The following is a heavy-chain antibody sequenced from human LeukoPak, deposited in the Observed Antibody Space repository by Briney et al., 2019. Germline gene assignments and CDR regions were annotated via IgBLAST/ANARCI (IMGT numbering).Heavy chain of an antibody. Sequence: GGSLRLSCAASGFTFSNYAITWVRQAPGKGLEWVSTISSSGSNTYYADSVKGRFTISRDNSKNTLYLQMNSLRAEDTAVYYCAKDGHYDSSGFTLQYWGQGTLVTVSS. CDR2: ISSSGSNT. CDR3: AKDGHYDSSGFTLQY. D-gene: IGHD3-22*01. CDR1: GFTFSNYA. V-gene: IGHV3-23*01. J-gene: IGHJ1*01.